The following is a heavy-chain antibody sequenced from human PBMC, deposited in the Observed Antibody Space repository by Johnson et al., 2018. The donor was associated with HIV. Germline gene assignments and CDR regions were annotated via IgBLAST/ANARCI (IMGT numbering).Heavy chain of an antibody. CDR1: GLTFSSYA. V-gene: IGHV3-30*04. CDR2: ISYDGSNK. CDR3: AREPGPGSSSHERSWGGFDL. J-gene: IGHJ3*01. Sequence: QVQLVESGGGVVQPGRSLRLSCAASGLTFSSYAIHWVRQAPGKGLEWVAVISYDGSNKYYADSVKGRFTISRDNSKNTLYLQMNSLRAEDTAVYYCAREPGPGSSSHERSWGGFDLWGQGTTVAVSS. D-gene: IGHD6-6*01.